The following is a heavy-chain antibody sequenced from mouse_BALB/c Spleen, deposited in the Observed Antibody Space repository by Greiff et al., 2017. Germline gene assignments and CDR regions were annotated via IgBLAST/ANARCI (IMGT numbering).Heavy chain of an antibody. Sequence: EVQLHQSGPELVKPGASMKISCKASGYSFTGYTMNWVKQSHGKNLEWIGLINPYNGGTSYNQKFKGKAKLTAVTSTSTAYMELSSLTNEDSAVYYCTRSTMITTLYYFDYWGQGTTLTVSS. CDR2: INPYNGGT. CDR1: GYSFTGYT. D-gene: IGHD2-4*01. V-gene: IGHV1-25*01. J-gene: IGHJ2*01. CDR3: TRSTMITTLYYFDY.